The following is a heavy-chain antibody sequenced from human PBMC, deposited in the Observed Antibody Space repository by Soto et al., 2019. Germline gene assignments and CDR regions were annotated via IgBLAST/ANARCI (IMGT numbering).Heavy chain of an antibody. Sequence: GGSLRLSCAASGFSFSAYRMNWVRQAPGKGLEWVSYISSSSSTMYYAGSVKGRFTISRDNAQNTLFLQMNSLTDEDTAVYYCAKDGDSITRNKPLDYWGQGTLVTVSS. J-gene: IGHJ4*02. D-gene: IGHD2-2*01. CDR2: ISSSSSTM. CDR3: AKDGDSITRNKPLDY. CDR1: GFSFSAYR. V-gene: IGHV3-48*02.